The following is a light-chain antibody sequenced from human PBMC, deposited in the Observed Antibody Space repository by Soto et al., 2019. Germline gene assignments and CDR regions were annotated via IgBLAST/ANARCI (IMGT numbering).Light chain of an antibody. CDR2: EDT. Sequence: QSALTQPASVSGSPGQSITISCTGTSRDGGNYNLVSWYQQHPGKAPKLMIYEDTKRPSGVSSRFSGSKSAYTASLTISAPQPEDEAYYYCCSYAGSSTYVFGGGTQLTVL. J-gene: IGLJ7*01. V-gene: IGLV2-23*01. CDR1: SRDGGNYNL. CDR3: CSYAGSSTYV.